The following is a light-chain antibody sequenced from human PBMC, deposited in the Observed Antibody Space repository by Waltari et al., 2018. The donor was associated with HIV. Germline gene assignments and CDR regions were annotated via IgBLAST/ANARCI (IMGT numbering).Light chain of an antibody. V-gene: IGLV3-9*01. CDR3: QVRVSNSVV. Sequence: SYDLTQPLSVSVALGQTATITCGGNNIGRKNVCWYQQRPGQAPVLIIYRDNTRPSGIPERFSGSNSGNTATLTIRRAQAGDEADYYCQVRVSNSVVFGGGTNLTVL. CDR2: RDN. J-gene: IGLJ2*01. CDR1: NIGRKN.